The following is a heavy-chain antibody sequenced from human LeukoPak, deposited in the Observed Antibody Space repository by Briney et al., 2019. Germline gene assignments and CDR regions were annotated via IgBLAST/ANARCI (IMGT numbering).Heavy chain of an antibody. Sequence: GGSLRLSCAASGFTFGSHWVHWVRQAPGRGLVWLSRIKSDGISTNYADSVKARFTISRDNAKSTLYLQMNSLRAEDTGVYYCARGDSEGSSAIDYWGQGTLVTVSS. CDR1: GFTFGSHW. V-gene: IGHV3-74*01. CDR2: IKSDGIST. CDR3: ARGDSEGSSAIDY. D-gene: IGHD6-19*01. J-gene: IGHJ4*02.